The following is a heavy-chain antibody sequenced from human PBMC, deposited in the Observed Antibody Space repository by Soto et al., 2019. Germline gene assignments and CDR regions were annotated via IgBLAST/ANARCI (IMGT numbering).Heavy chain of an antibody. CDR3: ARDPPSCASPGFFFGYFDL. D-gene: IGHD3-16*01. CDR1: GANFTNIA. CDR2: IVPLFDRA. Sequence: QLVQSGAEVRKPGSSVRVACKASGANFTNIAISWVRQAPGQGPEWMGQIVPLFDRANYAQTFYGTLTLSADESAATVYMELTSLRSEATAIYYCARDPPSCASPGFFFGYFDLWGPGSPVTVSS. V-gene: IGHV1-69*01. J-gene: IGHJ4*02.